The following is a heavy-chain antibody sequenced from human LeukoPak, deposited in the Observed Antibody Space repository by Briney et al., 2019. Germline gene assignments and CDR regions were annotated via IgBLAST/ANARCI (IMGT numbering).Heavy chain of an antibody. J-gene: IGHJ6*03. V-gene: IGHV1-18*01. D-gene: IGHD6-13*01. Sequence: GASVKVSCKASGYTFTSYGISWVRQAPGQGLEWMGWISAYSGGTNYAQKFQGRVTMTRDTSIRTAYMELNRLTSDDTAVYYCARDKIAAAGLQADYYYFYYMDVWGKGTTVTVSS. CDR2: ISAYSGGT. CDR3: ARDKIAAAGLQADYYYFYYMDV. CDR1: GYTFTSYG.